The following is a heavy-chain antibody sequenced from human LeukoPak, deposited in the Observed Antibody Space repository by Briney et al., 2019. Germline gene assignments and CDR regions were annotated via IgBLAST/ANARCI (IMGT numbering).Heavy chain of an antibody. CDR3: ATDPGYSYGFPLDY. Sequence: ASVKVSCKVSGYTLTELSMHWVRQAPGKGLEWMGGFDPEDGETIYAQKFQGRVTMTEDTSTDTAYMELSSLRSEDTAVYYCATDPGYSYGFPLDYWGQGTLVTVSS. CDR1: GYTLTELS. CDR2: FDPEDGET. J-gene: IGHJ4*02. V-gene: IGHV1-24*01. D-gene: IGHD5-18*01.